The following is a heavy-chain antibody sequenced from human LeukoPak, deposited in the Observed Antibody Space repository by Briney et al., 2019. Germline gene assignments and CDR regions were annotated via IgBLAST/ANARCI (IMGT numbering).Heavy chain of an antibody. CDR3: ARDKWTTVTTH. Sequence: GGSLRLSCAASGFTFSSYSMNWVRQAPGKGLEWVSSISSSSSYIYYADSVKGRFTISRDSAKNSLYLQMNSLRAEDTAVYYCARDKWTTVTTHWGQGTLVTVSS. V-gene: IGHV3-21*01. D-gene: IGHD4-17*01. CDR1: GFTFSSYS. J-gene: IGHJ4*02. CDR2: ISSSSSYI.